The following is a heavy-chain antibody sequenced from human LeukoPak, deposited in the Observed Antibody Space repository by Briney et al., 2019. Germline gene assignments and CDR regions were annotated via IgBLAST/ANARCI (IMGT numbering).Heavy chain of an antibody. D-gene: IGHD1-1*01. CDR3: AYYHVNEEPPTF. CDR2: ISSSSSTI. CDR1: GFSVSSTY. J-gene: IGHJ4*02. Sequence: GGSLRLSCAASGFSVSSTYMTWVRQAPGKGLEWVSYISSSSSTIYYADSVKGRFTISRDNAKNSLYLQMNSLRAEDTAVYYCAYYHVNEEPPTFWGQGTLVTVSS. V-gene: IGHV3-48*01.